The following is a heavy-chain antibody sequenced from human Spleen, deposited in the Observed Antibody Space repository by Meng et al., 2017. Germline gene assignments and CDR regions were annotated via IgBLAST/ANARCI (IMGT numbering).Heavy chain of an antibody. CDR3: AVWQWPYDY. J-gene: IGHJ4*02. CDR2: IHYSGST. Sequence: GSLRLSCTVSGGSVSGYYWSWIRQPPGKGLEWIGYIHYSGSTNYNPSLKSRVTISVDTSRNQFSPRLTSVTAADTAVYYCAVWQWPYDYWGQGTLVTVSS. V-gene: IGHV4-59*02. D-gene: IGHD6-19*01. CDR1: GGSVSGYY.